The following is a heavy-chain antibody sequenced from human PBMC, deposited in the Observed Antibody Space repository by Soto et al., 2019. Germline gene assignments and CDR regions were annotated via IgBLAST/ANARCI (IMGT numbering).Heavy chain of an antibody. D-gene: IGHD6-13*01. CDR2: INPNSGGT. CDR1: GYTFTGYY. CDR3: IAAADSTYFHH. V-gene: IGHV1-2*04. J-gene: IGHJ1*01. Sequence: GASVKVSCKASGYTFTGYYMHWVRQAPGQGLEWMGWINPNSGGTNYAQKFQGWVTMTRDTSISTAYMELSRLRSDDTAVYYCIAAADSTYFHHWGQGTLVTVSS.